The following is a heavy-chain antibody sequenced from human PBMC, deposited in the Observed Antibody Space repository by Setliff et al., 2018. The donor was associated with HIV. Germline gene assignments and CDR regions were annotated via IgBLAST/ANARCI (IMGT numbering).Heavy chain of an antibody. CDR2: IYYRGST. D-gene: IGHD3-22*01. CDR3: ARSRLHYYDSSGYYPSYFDY. Sequence: SETLSLTCTVSGGSISSGGYYWSWIRQHPGKGLEWIGYIYYRGSTYYNPSLKSRVTISVDTSKNQFSLKLGSATAADTAVYYCARSRLHYYDSSGYYPSYFDYWGQGTLVTVSS. J-gene: IGHJ4*02. V-gene: IGHV4-31*03. CDR1: GGSISSGGYY.